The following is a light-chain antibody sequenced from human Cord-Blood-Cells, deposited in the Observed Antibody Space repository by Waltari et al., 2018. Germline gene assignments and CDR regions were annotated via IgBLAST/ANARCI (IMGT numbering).Light chain of an antibody. V-gene: IGKV1-33*01. CDR2: DAS. J-gene: IGKJ2*03. CDR3: QQYDNLPYS. Sequence: DIQMTQSPSSPSASVGDRVTITCQASQDISNYLNWYQQKPGKAPKLLIYDASNLETGVPSRFSGSGSGTDFTFTISRLQPEDIATYYCQQYDNLPYSFGQGTKLEIK. CDR1: QDISNY.